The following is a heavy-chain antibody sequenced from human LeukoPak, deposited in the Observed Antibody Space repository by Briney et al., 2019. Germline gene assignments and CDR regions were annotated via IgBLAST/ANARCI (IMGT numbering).Heavy chain of an antibody. CDR3: ARDDPYYYYYMDV. CDR2: ISTSGST. Sequence: KSSQTLSLTCTVSGGSTSSGSYYWSWIRQPAGKGLEWIGRISTSGSTNYNPSLKSRVTISVDTSKNQFSLKLSSVTAADTAVYYCARDDPYYYYYMDVWGKGTTVTVSS. J-gene: IGHJ6*03. CDR1: GGSTSSGSYY. V-gene: IGHV4-61*02.